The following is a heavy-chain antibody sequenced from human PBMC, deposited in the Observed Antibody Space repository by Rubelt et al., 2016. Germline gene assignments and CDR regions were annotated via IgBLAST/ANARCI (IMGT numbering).Heavy chain of an antibody. CDR3: ARGGGYYYDSSGYYYFDY. Sequence: QLQLQESGPGLVKPSETLSLTCTVSGGSISSSSYYWGWIRQPPGKGLEWIGSIYYSGSTYYNPSPNGRVTISLDTSKNQFSLKLSSVPAADTAVYYCARGGGYYYDSSGYYYFDYWGQGTLVTVSS. CDR2: IYYSGST. V-gene: IGHV4-39*01. J-gene: IGHJ4*02. D-gene: IGHD3-22*01. CDR1: GGSISSSSYY.